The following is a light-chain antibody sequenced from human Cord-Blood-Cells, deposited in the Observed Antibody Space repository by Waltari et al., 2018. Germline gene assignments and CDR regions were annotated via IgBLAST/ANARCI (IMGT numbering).Light chain of an antibody. CDR2: EGS. CDR1: SSDVGSYNL. CDR3: CSYAGSSTPVV. V-gene: IGLV2-23*01. J-gene: IGLJ2*01. Sequence: QSALTQPASVSGSPGQSINISCTGTSSDVGSYNLVSCYQHHPGKAPKLMNYEGSKRPSGVSNRFSGSKSGNTASLTISGLQAEDEADYYCCSYAGSSTPVVFGGGTKLTVL.